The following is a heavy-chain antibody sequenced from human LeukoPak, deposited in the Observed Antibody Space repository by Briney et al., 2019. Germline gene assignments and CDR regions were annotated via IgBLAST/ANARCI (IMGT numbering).Heavy chain of an antibody. CDR2: ISGGGGSA. Sequence: GGSLRLSCAASGFTLRTYAMTWVGQAPGKGLEWVSGISGGGGSAYYADSAKGRFTISRDNSKNTLYLQMNSLRGEDTAVYYCARARYSDFWGQGTLVTVSS. CDR1: GFTLRTYA. V-gene: IGHV3-23*01. CDR3: ARARYSDF. J-gene: IGHJ4*02.